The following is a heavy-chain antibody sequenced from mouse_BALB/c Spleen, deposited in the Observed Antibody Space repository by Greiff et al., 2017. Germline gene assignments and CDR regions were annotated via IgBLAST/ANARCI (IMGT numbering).Heavy chain of an antibody. J-gene: IGHJ2*01. CDR3: ARGGSLDY. CDR2: ISNGGGST. CDR1: GFTFSSYT. Sequence: EVNVVESGGGLVQPGGSLKLSCAASGFTFSSYTMSWVRQTPEKRLEWVAYISNGGGSTYYPDTVKGRFTISRDNAKNTLYLQMSSLKSEDTAMYYCARGGSLDYWGQGTTLTVSS. V-gene: IGHV5-12-2*01.